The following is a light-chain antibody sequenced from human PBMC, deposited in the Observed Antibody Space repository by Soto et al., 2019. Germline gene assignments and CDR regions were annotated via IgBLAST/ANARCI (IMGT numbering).Light chain of an antibody. CDR2: GAS. J-gene: IGKJ3*01. V-gene: IGKV3-15*01. Sequence: EIVMTQSPATLSVSPGERATLSCRASQSLSSNLAWYQQKPGQAPRLLIYGASTRATGIPARFSGSGYGTEFTLTISSLQSEDFAVYYCQQYNNWPSHITFGPGTKVDIK. CDR1: QSLSSN. CDR3: QQYNNWPSHIT.